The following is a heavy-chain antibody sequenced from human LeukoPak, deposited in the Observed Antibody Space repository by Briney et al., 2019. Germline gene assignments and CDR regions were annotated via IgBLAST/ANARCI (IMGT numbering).Heavy chain of an antibody. CDR1: GFTFSNYW. V-gene: IGHV3-66*01. CDR2: IYSGGST. D-gene: IGHD4-17*01. J-gene: IGHJ4*02. CDR3: ARSDYGDYFDY. Sequence: GGSLRLSCTASGFTFSNYWMSWVRQAPGKGLEWVSVIYSGGSTYYADSVKGRFTISRDNSKNTLYLQMNSLRAEDTAVYYCARSDYGDYFDYWGQGTLVTVSS.